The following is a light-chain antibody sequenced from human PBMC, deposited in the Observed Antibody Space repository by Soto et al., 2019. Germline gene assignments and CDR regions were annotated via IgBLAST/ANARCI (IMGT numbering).Light chain of an antibody. J-gene: IGKJ1*01. CDR2: GAS. CDR3: QQYGSSPQT. V-gene: IGKV3-20*01. Sequence: EIVLTQSPGTQSLSPGERATLSCRASQSVRSSYLAWYQQKPGQAPRLLIYGASTRATGIPDRFSGGGSGTDFTLTISRLEPEDFAVFYCQQYGSSPQTFGQGTKVDIK. CDR1: QSVRSSY.